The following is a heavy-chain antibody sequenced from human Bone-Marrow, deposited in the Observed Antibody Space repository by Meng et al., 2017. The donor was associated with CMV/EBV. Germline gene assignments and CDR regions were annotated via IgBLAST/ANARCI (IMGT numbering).Heavy chain of an antibody. V-gene: IGHV3-30*04. J-gene: IGHJ6*02. D-gene: IGHD3-9*01. CDR1: GFTFSSYA. CDR2: ISYDGSNK. CDR3: ARGGNFLTWGMDV. Sequence: SLKISCAASGFTFSSYAMYWVRQAPGKGLEWVAVISYDGSNKYYADSVKGRFTISRDNSKNTLYLQMNSLRAEDTAVYYCARGGNFLTWGMDVWGQGTTVTVSS.